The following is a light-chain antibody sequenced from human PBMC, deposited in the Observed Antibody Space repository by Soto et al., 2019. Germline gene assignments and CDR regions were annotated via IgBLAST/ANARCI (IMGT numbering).Light chain of an antibody. J-gene: IGLJ1*01. CDR3: SSYTSSSTPV. CDR1: SSDVGGYNY. CDR2: DVS. Sequence: QSALTQPASVSGSPGQSITISCTGTSSDVGGYNYVSWYQQHPGKAPKLMIYDVSNRPSGVSNRFSGSKSGNTASLTISGLQAEDEADYYCSSYTSSSTPVFGTGTKV. V-gene: IGLV2-14*01.